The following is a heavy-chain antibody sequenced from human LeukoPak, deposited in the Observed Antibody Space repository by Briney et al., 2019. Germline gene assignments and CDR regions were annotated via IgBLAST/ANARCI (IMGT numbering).Heavy chain of an antibody. V-gene: IGHV3-9*01. D-gene: IGHD6-6*01. CDR1: GFTFDDHA. Sequence: GRSLRLSCAASGFTFDDHAMHWVRQAPGKGLEWVSGISWNSGSIGYADSVKGRFTISRDNAKNSLYLQMNSLRAEDTALYYCAKGYSSSSDIDYWGQGTLVTVSS. J-gene: IGHJ4*02. CDR2: ISWNSGSI. CDR3: AKGYSSSSDIDY.